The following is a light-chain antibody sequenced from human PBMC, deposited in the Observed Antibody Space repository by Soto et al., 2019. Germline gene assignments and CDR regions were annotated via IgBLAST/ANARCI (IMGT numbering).Light chain of an antibody. J-gene: IGLJ2*01. Sequence: QSALTQPASVSGSPGQSITISCTGTSSDVGGYNYVSWYQQHPGKAPKLIIYDVSTRPSGVSHRFSGSKSGNTASLTISGLQAEDEADYYCSSYIRSSTQLFGGGTKLTVL. CDR2: DVS. CDR1: SSDVGGYNY. V-gene: IGLV2-14*03. CDR3: SSYIRSSTQL.